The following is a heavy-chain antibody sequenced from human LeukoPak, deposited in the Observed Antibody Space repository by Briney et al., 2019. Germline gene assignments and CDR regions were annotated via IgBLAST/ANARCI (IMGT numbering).Heavy chain of an antibody. V-gene: IGHV4-59*01. D-gene: IGHD1-7*01. CDR3: ARDNWNYGSSMDV. CDR2: IYYSGST. CDR1: GGSISSYY. Sequence: SGTLSLTCTVSGGSISSYYWSWIRQPPGKGLEWIGYIYYSGSTNYNPSLKSRVTISVDTSKNQFSLKLSSVTAADTAVYYCARDNWNYGSSMDVWGQGTTVTVSS. J-gene: IGHJ6*02.